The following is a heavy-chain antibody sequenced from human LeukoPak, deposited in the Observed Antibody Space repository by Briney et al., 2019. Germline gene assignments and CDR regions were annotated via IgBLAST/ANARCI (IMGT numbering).Heavy chain of an antibody. Sequence: ASVKVSCKASGYTFTGYYIHWVRQAPGQGLEWVGCINPNSGGTDYAQKFQGSLTMTRDTSISTAYMELSSLRSDDTAVYYCARVSDNGSENFDQWGQGTLVTLSS. J-gene: IGHJ4*02. V-gene: IGHV1-2*02. CDR2: INPNSGGT. CDR3: ARVSDNGSENFDQ. CDR1: GYTFTGYY. D-gene: IGHD3-10*01.